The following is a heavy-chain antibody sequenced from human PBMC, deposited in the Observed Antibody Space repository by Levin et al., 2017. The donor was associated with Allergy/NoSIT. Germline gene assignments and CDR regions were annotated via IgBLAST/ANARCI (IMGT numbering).Heavy chain of an antibody. D-gene: IGHD6-13*01. CDR1: GFSFSGHA. CDR2: INKEGDIT. Sequence: GGSLRLSCAASGFSFSGHAMSWVRQAPGKGLGWVSGINKEGDITFYADSVKGRFTMSRDNSKNTLYLHMNSLRVEDTAIYYCVKDRPGYPIHYWGQGTLVTVSS. J-gene: IGHJ4*02. CDR3: VKDRPGYPIHY. V-gene: IGHV3-23*01.